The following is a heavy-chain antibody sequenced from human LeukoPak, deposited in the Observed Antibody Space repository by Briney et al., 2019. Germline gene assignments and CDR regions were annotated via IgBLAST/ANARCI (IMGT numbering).Heavy chain of an antibody. CDR3: ARSELVVTAILQ. V-gene: IGHV1-69*05. J-gene: IGHJ4*02. D-gene: IGHD2-21*02. Sequence: SVKVSCKASGGTFSSYAISWVRQAPGQGLEWMGGIIPIFGTANYAQKFQGRVTITTDESTSTAYMELSSPRSEDTAVYYCARSELVVTAILQWGQGTLVTVSS. CDR1: GGTFSSYA. CDR2: IIPIFGTA.